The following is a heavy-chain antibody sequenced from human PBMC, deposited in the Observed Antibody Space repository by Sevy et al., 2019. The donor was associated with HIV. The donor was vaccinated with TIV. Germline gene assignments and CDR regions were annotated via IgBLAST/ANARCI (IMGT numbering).Heavy chain of an antibody. D-gene: IGHD6-6*01. CDR1: GGSISSYY. J-gene: IGHJ6*02. CDR2: IYTSGST. Sequence: SETLSLTCTVSGGSISSYYWSWIRQPAGKGLEWIGRIYTSGSTNYNPSLKSRVTMSVDTSKNQFSLKLSSVTAADTAVYYCARDRLDTPPPRYSRSPKGYYYYGMDVWGQGTTVTVSS. CDR3: ARDRLDTPPPRYSRSPKGYYYYGMDV. V-gene: IGHV4-4*07.